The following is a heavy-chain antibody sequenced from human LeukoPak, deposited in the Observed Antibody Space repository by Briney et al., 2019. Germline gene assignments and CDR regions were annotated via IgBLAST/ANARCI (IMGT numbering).Heavy chain of an antibody. CDR1: GGTFSSYA. J-gene: IGHJ6*03. CDR2: IIPIFGTA. D-gene: IGHD6-13*01. CDR3: ARDLSSSWSKAYYYYYYMGV. Sequence: GASVKVSYKASGGTFSSYAISWVRPAPGQGLEWMGGIIPIFGTANYAQKLQGRVTMTTDTSTSTAYMELRSLRSDDTAVYYCARDLSSSWSKAYYYYYYMGVWGKGTTVTVSS. V-gene: IGHV1-69*05.